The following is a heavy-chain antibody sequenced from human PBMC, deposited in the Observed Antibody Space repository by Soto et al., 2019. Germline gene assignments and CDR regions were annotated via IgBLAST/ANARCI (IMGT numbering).Heavy chain of an antibody. V-gene: IGHV4-34*01. CDR2: INHSGST. Sequence: SETLSLTCAVYGGSFSGYSWTWIRQPPGTGLEWIGEINHSGSTNYNPSLKSRVTMSVDTSKSQFSLKLRSVTAADTAVYYCARHHPIIVVVPAAILFDYWGQGTLVTVSS. J-gene: IGHJ4*02. CDR3: ARHHPIIVVVPAAILFDY. CDR1: GGSFSGYS. D-gene: IGHD2-2*01.